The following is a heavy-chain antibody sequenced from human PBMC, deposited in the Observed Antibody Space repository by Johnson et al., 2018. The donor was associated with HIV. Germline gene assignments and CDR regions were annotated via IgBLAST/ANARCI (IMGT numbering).Heavy chain of an antibody. CDR3: ARDWGGYCSGGSCYGDAFDI. V-gene: IGHV3-30*03. CDR2: ISSDGSNK. Sequence: QVQLVESGGCVVQPGRSLRLSCAASGFTFSNYVIHWVRQSPGKGLEWVAVISSDGSNKYYVDSVKCRFTISRDNAKNSLYLQMNSLRAEDTAVYYCARDWGGYCSGGSCYGDAFDIWGQGTRVTVSS. J-gene: IGHJ3*02. CDR1: GFTFSNYV. D-gene: IGHD2-15*01.